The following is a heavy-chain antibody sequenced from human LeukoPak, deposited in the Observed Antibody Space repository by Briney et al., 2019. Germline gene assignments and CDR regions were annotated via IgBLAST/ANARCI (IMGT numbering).Heavy chain of an antibody. Sequence: GASVKVSCKASGCTFTSYDINWVRQATGQGLEWMGWMNPNSGNTGYAQKFQGRVTMTRNTSISTAYMELSSLRSEDTAVYYCASMTAAAGTRPFDYWGQGTLVTVS. J-gene: IGHJ4*02. V-gene: IGHV1-8*01. CDR3: ASMTAAAGTRPFDY. CDR1: GCTFTSYD. CDR2: MNPNSGNT. D-gene: IGHD6-13*01.